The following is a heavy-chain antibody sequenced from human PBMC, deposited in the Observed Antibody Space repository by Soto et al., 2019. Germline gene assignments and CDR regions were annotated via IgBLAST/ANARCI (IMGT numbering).Heavy chain of an antibody. J-gene: IGHJ4*02. CDR1: GYIFSSYG. CDR2: ITVYNGNT. Sequence: QVQLLQSGAEVKKPGASVKVSCKTSGYIFSSYGVNWVRQAPGQGLEWMGWITVYNGNTQYVQKFQARVTMTTDTSTSTAYMELRSLRSDDTAVYYCERDNTGVVGVDYWGQGTLVTVSS. V-gene: IGHV1-18*01. CDR3: ERDNTGVVGVDY. D-gene: IGHD3-3*01.